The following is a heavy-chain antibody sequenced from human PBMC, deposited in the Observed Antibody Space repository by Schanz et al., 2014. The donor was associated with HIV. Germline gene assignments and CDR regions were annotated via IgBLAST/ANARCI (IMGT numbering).Heavy chain of an antibody. V-gene: IGHV3-23*01. J-gene: IGHJ6*02. CDR3: AKFLRKYDYYGMDV. CDR2: ISGSGSRI. Sequence: DVELLESGGGLVQTGGSLRLSCAATGFTFSTYAMSWVRQAPGKGLDWVSGISGSGSRIYYADSVKGRFTISRDNSMNTLYLQMNSLRAEDTAVYYCAKFLRKYDYYGMDVWGQGTTVTVSS. CDR1: GFTFSTYA.